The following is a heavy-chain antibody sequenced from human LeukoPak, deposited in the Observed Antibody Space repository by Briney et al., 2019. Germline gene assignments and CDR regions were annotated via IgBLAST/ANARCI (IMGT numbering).Heavy chain of an antibody. D-gene: IGHD3-9*01. J-gene: IGHJ6*03. CDR1: GGSISSYY. CDR2: IYTSGST. Sequence: SETLSLTCTVSGGSISSYYWSWIRQPAGKGLEWIGRIYTSGSTNYNPSLKSRVTMSVDTSKNQFSLKLSSVTAADTAVYYCAREGYDILTGYYYYMDVWGKGTTVTISS. CDR3: AREGYDILTGYYYYMDV. V-gene: IGHV4-4*07.